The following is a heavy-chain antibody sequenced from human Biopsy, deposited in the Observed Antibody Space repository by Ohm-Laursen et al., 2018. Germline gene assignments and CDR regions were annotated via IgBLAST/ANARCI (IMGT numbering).Heavy chain of an antibody. CDR1: GDSVTTYY. Sequence: PGTLSLTCTVSGDSVTTYYWSWIRQPPGKGLEWIGHIYYSVMTNYNPSLQSRVSISVDTSRNQVSLTLSSVTAADTAVYYCARDSGILNYGNFKYYHYYGMDVWGQGTKVTVSS. CDR3: ARDSGILNYGNFKYYHYYGMDV. D-gene: IGHD4-11*01. V-gene: IGHV4-59*02. CDR2: IYYSVMT. J-gene: IGHJ6*02.